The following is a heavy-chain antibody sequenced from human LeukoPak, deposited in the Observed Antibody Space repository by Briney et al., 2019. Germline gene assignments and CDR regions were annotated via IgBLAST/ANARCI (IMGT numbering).Heavy chain of an antibody. CDR2: INHSGST. V-gene: IGHV4-34*01. Sequence: SETLSLTCAVYGGSFSGYYWSWIRQPPGKGLEWIGEINHSGSTNYNPSLKSQVTISVDTSKNQFSLKLSSVTAADTAVYYCARAVVVSAFDIWGQGTMVTVSS. CDR3: ARAVVVSAFDI. J-gene: IGHJ3*02. D-gene: IGHD3-22*01. CDR1: GGSFSGYY.